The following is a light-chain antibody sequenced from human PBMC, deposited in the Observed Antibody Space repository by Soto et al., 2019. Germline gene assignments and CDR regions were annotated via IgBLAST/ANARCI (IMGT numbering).Light chain of an antibody. V-gene: IGLV1-51*01. CDR1: SSNIGNNY. J-gene: IGLJ1*01. Sequence: QSVLTQPPSVSAAPGQKVTISCSGSSSNIGNNYVSWYQQLPGTAPKLLIYDNNKRPSGIPDRFSVSKSGTSATLGITGLQTGDEAYYYCGTWYSSRSALSVFGPGTKLTVL. CDR3: GTWYSSRSALSV. CDR2: DNN.